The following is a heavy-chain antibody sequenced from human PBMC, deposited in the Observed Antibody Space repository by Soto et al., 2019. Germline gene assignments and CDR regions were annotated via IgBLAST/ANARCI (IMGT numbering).Heavy chain of an antibody. CDR3: ARSDYGDYSVVY. Sequence: PSETLSLTCTVSGGSISSYYWSWIRQPPGKGLEWIGYIYYSGSTNYNPSLKSRVTISVDTSKNQFSLKLSSVTAADTAVYYCARSDYGDYSVVYWGQGTLVTVS. J-gene: IGHJ4*02. CDR1: GGSISSYY. CDR2: IYYSGST. D-gene: IGHD4-17*01. V-gene: IGHV4-59*08.